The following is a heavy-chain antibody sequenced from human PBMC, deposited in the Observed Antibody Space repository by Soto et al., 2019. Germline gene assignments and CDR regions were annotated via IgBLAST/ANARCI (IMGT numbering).Heavy chain of an antibody. CDR3: AKDPGSSGRWFAP. J-gene: IGHJ5*02. CDR1: GFTFSSYG. CDR2: ISYDGSNK. V-gene: IGHV3-30*18. Sequence: QVQLVESGGGVVQPGRSLRLSCAASGFTFSSYGMHWVRQAPGKGLEWVAVISYDGSNKYYADSVKGRFTISRDNSKNTLYLQMHRLRAEDTAVYYCAKDPGSSGRWFAPWGQGTLVTVSS. D-gene: IGHD6-19*01.